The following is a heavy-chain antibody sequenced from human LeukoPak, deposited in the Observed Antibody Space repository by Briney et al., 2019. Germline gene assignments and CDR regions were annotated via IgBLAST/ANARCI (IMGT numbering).Heavy chain of an antibody. V-gene: IGHV1-46*01. Sequence: ASVKVSCKASGYTFTSYYIHWVRQAPGQGLEWMGIINPSGGSTTYAQKFQGRVAMTRDTSTSRVYMEVSSLRSEDTAVYYCARTYSSSGEFDYWGQGTLVTVSS. J-gene: IGHJ4*02. D-gene: IGHD6-13*01. CDR2: INPSGGST. CDR1: GYTFTSYY. CDR3: ARTYSSSGEFDY.